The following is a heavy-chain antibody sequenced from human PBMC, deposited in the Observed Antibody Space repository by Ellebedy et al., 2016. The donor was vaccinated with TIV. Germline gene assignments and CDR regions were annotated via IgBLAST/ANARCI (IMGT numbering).Heavy chain of an antibody. CDR2: IHHSGST. CDR3: ARDWQTSGSGSYHIDS. J-gene: IGHJ4*02. V-gene: IGHV4-38-2*02. D-gene: IGHD3-10*01. Sequence: MPSETLSLTCTVSGYSISSGYHWGWIRQPPGKGLEWIGSIHHSGSTYYNPSLKSRVTILIDTSKNQFSLKLSSVTAADTAVYYCARDWQTSGSGSYHIDSWGQGTLVTVSS. CDR1: GYSISSGYH.